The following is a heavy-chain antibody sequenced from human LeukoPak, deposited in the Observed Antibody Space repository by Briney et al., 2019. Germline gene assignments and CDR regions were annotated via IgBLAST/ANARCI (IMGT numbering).Heavy chain of an antibody. Sequence: GESLKISCKGSGYTFTSYWIVWVRQMPGKGLGWMGIIYPGDSDTRYSPSFQGQVTISADKSISTAYLQWSSLKASDTAMYYCARRAYCGGDCYSDYWGQGTLVTVSS. V-gene: IGHV5-51*01. CDR2: IYPGDSDT. J-gene: IGHJ4*02. D-gene: IGHD2-21*02. CDR1: GYTFTSYW. CDR3: ARRAYCGGDCYSDY.